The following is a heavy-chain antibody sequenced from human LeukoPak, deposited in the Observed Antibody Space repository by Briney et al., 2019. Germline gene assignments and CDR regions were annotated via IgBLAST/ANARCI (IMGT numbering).Heavy chain of an antibody. J-gene: IGHJ5*01. CDR1: DGAIGSYY. D-gene: IGHD5/OR15-5a*01. CDR2: VYSDGTT. Sequence: SETLSLTCTVSDGAIGSYYWTWVRQPADKGFEWIGHVYSDGTTNYNPSLKSRLTMSIDKAKNKFSLKVNSVTAADTAVYYRARVVSGGTFDSWGQGTLVTVSS. V-gene: IGHV4-4*07. CDR3: ARVVSGGTFDS.